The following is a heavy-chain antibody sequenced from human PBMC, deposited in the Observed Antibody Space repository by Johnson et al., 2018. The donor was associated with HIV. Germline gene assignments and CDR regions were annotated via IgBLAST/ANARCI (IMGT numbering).Heavy chain of an antibody. V-gene: IGHV3-13*01. Sequence: MQLVESGGGLVQPGGSLRLSCAASGFTFSTYAMHWVRQAPGKGLEWVSAIGTAGDTYYPGSVKGRFTISRENAKNSLYLQMNSLRAGDTAVYYCAREGEWELLPGAFDIWGQGTMVTVSS. D-gene: IGHD1-26*01. CDR3: AREGEWELLPGAFDI. CDR1: GFTFSTYA. CDR2: IGTAGDT. J-gene: IGHJ3*02.